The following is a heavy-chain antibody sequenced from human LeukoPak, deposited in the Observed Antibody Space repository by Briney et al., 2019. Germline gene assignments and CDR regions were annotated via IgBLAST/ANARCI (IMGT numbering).Heavy chain of an antibody. CDR1: GFTFNYYW. CDR2: IKEDGSER. V-gene: IGHV3-7*01. Sequence: GGSLRLSCAASGFTFNYYWMTWVRQGPGKGLEWVATIKEDGSERYYVESVKGRFTISRDNAKNSLYLQMNSLRVEDTALYYCARDKASGSSYGSSFHFWGPGTMVTVSS. D-gene: IGHD1-26*01. CDR3: ARDKASGSSYGSSFHF. J-gene: IGHJ3*01.